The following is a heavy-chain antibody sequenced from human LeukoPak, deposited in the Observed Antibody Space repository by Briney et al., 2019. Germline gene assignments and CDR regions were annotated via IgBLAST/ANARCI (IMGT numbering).Heavy chain of an antibody. CDR2: ISYDGSNK. V-gene: IGHV3-30*03. CDR1: GFTFSSYG. D-gene: IGHD5-18*01. J-gene: IGHJ6*04. Sequence: GRSLRLSCAASGFTFSSYGMHWVRQAPGKGLEWVAVISYDGSNKYYADSVKGRFTISRDNSKNTLYLQMNSLRAEDTAVYYCARNTAMVDYYYYGMDVWGKGTTVTVPS. CDR3: ARNTAMVDYYYYGMDV.